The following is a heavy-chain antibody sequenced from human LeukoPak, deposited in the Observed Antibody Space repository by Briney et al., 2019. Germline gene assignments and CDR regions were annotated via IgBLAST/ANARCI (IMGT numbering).Heavy chain of an antibody. CDR3: ARDANLYYYDSSGYYWSYFDY. Sequence: SETLSLTCTVSGGSISSYYWSWIRQPPGKGLEWIGYIYYSGSTNYNPSLKSRVTISVDTSKNQFSLKLSSVTAAYTAVYYCARDANLYYYDSSGYYWSYFDYWGQGTLVTVSS. CDR1: GGSISSYY. V-gene: IGHV4-59*01. J-gene: IGHJ4*02. CDR2: IYYSGST. D-gene: IGHD3-22*01.